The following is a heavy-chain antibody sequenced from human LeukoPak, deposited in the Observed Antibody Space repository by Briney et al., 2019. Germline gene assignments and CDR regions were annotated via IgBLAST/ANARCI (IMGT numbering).Heavy chain of an antibody. CDR2: IKTDGSEK. Sequence: GGSLRLSCAASGFTFSSYSMNWVRQAPGKGLEWVAHIKTDGSEKYYVDSVKGRFTISRDNAKNSLSLQMNSLRADDTAVYYCARDGRGDYCSGGSCLMFDPWGQGTLVTVSS. V-gene: IGHV3-7*01. CDR1: GFTFSSYS. CDR3: ARDGRGDYCSGGSCLMFDP. J-gene: IGHJ5*02. D-gene: IGHD2-15*01.